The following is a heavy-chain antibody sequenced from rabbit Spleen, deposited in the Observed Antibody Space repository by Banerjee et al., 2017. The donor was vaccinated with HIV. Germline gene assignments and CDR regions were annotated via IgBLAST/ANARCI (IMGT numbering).Heavy chain of an antibody. V-gene: IGHV1S43*01. D-gene: IGHD1-1*01. CDR2: IYTSSGST. CDR3: ARRPSGYDM. CDR1: GFTLSSYW. Sequence: QSLEESGGDLVKPGASLTLTCTASGFTLSSYWMCWVRQAPGKGPEWIACIYTSSGSTWYASWVNGRFTISRSTSLNTMDLKMTSLTAADTATYFCARRPSGYDMWGPGTLVTVS. J-gene: IGHJ4*01.